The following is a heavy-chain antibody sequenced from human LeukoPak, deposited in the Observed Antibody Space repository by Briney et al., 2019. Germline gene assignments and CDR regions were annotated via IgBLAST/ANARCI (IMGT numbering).Heavy chain of an antibody. Sequence: GGSLRLSCATSGFTFSSYEMNWVRQAPGKGLEWVSYISMSGTTIYYADSVKGRFTMSRDNAKNSLYLQMNSLRAEDTAVYFCARDQVSSSGYLDYFDYWGQGTLVTVSS. V-gene: IGHV3-48*03. CDR1: GFTFSSYE. D-gene: IGHD3-22*01. J-gene: IGHJ4*02. CDR2: ISMSGTTI. CDR3: ARDQVSSSGYLDYFDY.